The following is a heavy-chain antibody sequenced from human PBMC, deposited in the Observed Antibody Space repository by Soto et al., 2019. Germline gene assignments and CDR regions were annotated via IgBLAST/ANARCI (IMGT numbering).Heavy chain of an antibody. V-gene: IGHV3-74*01. CDR2: INSDGSST. D-gene: IGHD3-22*01. J-gene: IGHJ4*02. Sequence: MHXVRXAPXKGLVWVSRINSDGSSTSYADSVKGRFTISRDNAKNTLYLQMNGLRAEDTAVYYCAIRASYYDSSGYFDYWCQGTLVTVSS. CDR3: AIRASYYDSSGYFDY.